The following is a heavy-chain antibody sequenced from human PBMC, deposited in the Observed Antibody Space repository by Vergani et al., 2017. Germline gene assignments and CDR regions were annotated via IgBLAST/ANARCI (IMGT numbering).Heavy chain of an antibody. V-gene: IGHV3-30*03. CDR1: GFTSSYYG. CDR2: ISYDGTQK. J-gene: IGHJ1*01. CDR3: ATKRXGTPACQIGYFME. D-gene: IGHD1-1*01. Sequence: QVHLVESGGGVVQPGRSLTLSCVVSGFTSSYYGMHWVRQAPGKGLEWVAVISYDGTQKYYADSVKGRFTISRDNSKSTLYLQMNSLRTEDTAVYYCATKRXGTPACQIGYFMEWGQGTLVTVSS.